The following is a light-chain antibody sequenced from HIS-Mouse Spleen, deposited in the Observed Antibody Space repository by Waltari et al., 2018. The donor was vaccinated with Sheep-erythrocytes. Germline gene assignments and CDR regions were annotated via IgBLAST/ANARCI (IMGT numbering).Light chain of an antibody. CDR1: TSDVGGYND. J-gene: IGLJ3*02. CDR3: SSYAGSNNWV. V-gene: IGLV2-8*01. CDR2: EVS. Sequence: QSALTQPPSASGSPGQSVTISSPGTTSDVGGYNDVSWYQHHPGKAPKLMIYEVSKRPSGVPDRFSGSKSGNTASLTVSGLQAEDEADYYCSSYAGSNNWVFGGGTKLTVL.